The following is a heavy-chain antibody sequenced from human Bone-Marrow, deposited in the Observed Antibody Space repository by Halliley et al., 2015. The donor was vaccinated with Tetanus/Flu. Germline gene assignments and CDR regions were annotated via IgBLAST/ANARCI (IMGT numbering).Heavy chain of an antibody. V-gene: IGHV4-59*01. Sequence: TLSLTCSVSGASMFPYYWSWIRQPPGKGLEWIGYIYYSGNTNYNPSLKSRVTMSVDTSKNQISLRLSSVTVADTAVYYCVRERGNDDYSIWFDPWGQGTLVTVSS. CDR3: VRERGNDDYSIWFDP. D-gene: IGHD4-4*01. CDR2: IYYSGNT. J-gene: IGHJ5*02. CDR1: GASMFPYY.